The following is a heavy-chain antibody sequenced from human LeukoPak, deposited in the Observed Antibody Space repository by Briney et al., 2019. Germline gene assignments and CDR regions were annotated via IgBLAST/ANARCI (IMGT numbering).Heavy chain of an antibody. CDR3: AGYSGSPRYFDY. Sequence: SETLSLTCAVYGGSFSGYYWSWIRQTPGKGLEWIVEIIHSGSTNYRPSLKSRVTISLDTAKSQFSLRLTSVTAADTAVYYCAGYSGSPRYFDYWGQGTLVTVSS. V-gene: IGHV4-34*12. CDR2: IIHSGST. CDR1: GGSFSGYY. J-gene: IGHJ4*02. D-gene: IGHD6-6*01.